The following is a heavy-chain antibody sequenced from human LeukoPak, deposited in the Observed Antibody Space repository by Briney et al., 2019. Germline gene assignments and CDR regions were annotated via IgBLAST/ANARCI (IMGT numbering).Heavy chain of an antibody. V-gene: IGHV2-5*01. Sequence: SGPTLVKPTQTLTLTCTFSGFSLSTSGVGVGWIRQPPGKALEWLALIYWNDYRRYSPSLKSRLTITKDTSKNQVVLTMTNMDPVDTATYYCARLPGNWFDPWGQGTLVTVSS. J-gene: IGHJ5*02. CDR2: IYWNDYR. CDR1: GFSLSTSGVG. CDR3: ARLPGNWFDP.